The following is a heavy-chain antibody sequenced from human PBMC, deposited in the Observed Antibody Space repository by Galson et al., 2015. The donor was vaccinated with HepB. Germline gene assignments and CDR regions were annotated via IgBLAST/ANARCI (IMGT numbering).Heavy chain of an antibody. V-gene: IGHV4-39*07. CDR2: IHYGGTT. J-gene: IGHJ3*02. CDR3: ARSVSWSSIAFDI. D-gene: IGHD5/OR15-5a*01. CDR1: GGSISSGGYS. Sequence: ETLSLTCAVSGGSISSGGYSWSWIRQPPGKGLEWIASIHYGGTTNYNPSLKSRVTISIDTSDLQFSLKLTSVTAADTAVYYCARSVSWSSIAFDIWGQGTMVTVSS.